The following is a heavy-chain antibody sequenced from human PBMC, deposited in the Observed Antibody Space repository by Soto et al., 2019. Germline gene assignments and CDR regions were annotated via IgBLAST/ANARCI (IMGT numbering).Heavy chain of an antibody. D-gene: IGHD7-27*01. CDR1: GFTVSSNY. J-gene: IGHJ6*02. Sequence: PGGSLRLSCAASGFTVSSNYMSWVRQAPGKGLEWVAVISYDGSNKYYADSVKGRFTISRDNSKNTLYLQMNSLRAEDTAVYYCARPNRHYYYYGMDVWGQGTTVTVSS. CDR2: ISYDGSNK. CDR3: ARPNRHYYYYGMDV. V-gene: IGHV3-30-3*01.